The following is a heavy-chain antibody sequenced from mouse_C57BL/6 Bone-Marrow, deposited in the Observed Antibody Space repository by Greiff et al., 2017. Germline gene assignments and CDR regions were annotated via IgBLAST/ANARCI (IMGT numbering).Heavy chain of an antibody. D-gene: IGHD2-3*01. J-gene: IGHJ2*01. Sequence: EVKLVESGGGLVKPGGSLKLSCAASGFTFSSYAMPWVRQTPEKRLEWVATISDGGSYTYYPDNVKGRFTISRDNAKNNPSLQISHLKSEDTAMYYCSRGVTTVAYFDFWGQGTTLTVSS. CDR2: ISDGGSYT. V-gene: IGHV5-4*03. CDR1: GFTFSSYA. CDR3: SRGVTTVAYFDF.